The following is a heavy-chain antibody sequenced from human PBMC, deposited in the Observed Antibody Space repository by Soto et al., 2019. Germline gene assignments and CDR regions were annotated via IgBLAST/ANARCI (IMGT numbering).Heavy chain of an antibody. CDR1: GGTFSSYT. CDR2: IIPILGIA. Sequence: SVKVSCKASGGTFSSYTISWVRQAPGQGLEWMGRIIPILGIANYAQKFQGRVTMTTDTSTSTAYMELRSLRSDDTAVYYCAREFYYDSSGYYYFDYWGQGTLVTVSS. J-gene: IGHJ4*02. D-gene: IGHD3-22*01. CDR3: AREFYYDSSGYYYFDY. V-gene: IGHV1-69*04.